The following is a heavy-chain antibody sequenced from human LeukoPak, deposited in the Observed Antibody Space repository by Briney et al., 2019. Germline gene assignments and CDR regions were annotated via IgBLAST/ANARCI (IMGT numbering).Heavy chain of an antibody. CDR3: ASGAYDSSGYYYRGYDAFDI. D-gene: IGHD3-22*01. V-gene: IGHV1-2*02. Sequence: ASVKVSCKASGYTFTSYDINWVRQATGQGLEWMGWINPNSGGTNYAQKFQGRVTMTRDTSISTAYMELSRLRSDDTAVYYCASGAYDSSGYYYRGYDAFDIWGQGTMVTVSS. CDR2: INPNSGGT. CDR1: GYTFTSYD. J-gene: IGHJ3*02.